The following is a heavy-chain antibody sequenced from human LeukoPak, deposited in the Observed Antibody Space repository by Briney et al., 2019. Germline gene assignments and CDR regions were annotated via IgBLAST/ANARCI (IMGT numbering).Heavy chain of an antibody. Sequence: SQTLSLTCAISGDIVSSISVAWNWIRQSPSRGLEWLGRTYYRSKWYYEYAVSVKGRINISPDTSKNQFSLQLTSVTPEDTAVYYCSLARSEYHYGMDVWGQGTTVTVSS. J-gene: IGHJ6*02. CDR2: TYYRSKWYY. CDR3: SLARSEYHYGMDV. V-gene: IGHV6-1*01. CDR1: GDIVSSISVA.